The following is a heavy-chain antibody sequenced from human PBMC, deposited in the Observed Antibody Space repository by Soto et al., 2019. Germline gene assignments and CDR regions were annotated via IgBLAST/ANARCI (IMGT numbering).Heavy chain of an antibody. J-gene: IGHJ6*02. V-gene: IGHV3-30-3*01. CDR1: RFTFSSYA. CDR3: ARDHAAGIYYYYYGMDV. Sequence: QVQLVESGGGVVQPGRSLRLSCAASRFTFSSYAMHWVRQAPGKGLEWVAVISYDGSNKYYADSVKGRFTISRDNSKNTLYLQMNSLRAEDTAVYYCARDHAAGIYYYYYGMDVWGQGTTVTVSS. CDR2: ISYDGSNK. D-gene: IGHD6-13*01.